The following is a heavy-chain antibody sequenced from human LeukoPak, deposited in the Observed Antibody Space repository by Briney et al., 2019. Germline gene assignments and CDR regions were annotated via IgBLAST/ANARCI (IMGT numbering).Heavy chain of an antibody. D-gene: IGHD5-12*01. CDR3: ARGRVATIFGY. CDR2: ISSSSSYI. Sequence: GSMRLSCAASGFTFSSYSMNWVRQAPGKGLEWVSSISSSSSYIYYADSVKGRFTISRDNAKNSLYLQMNSLRAEDTAVYYCARGRVATIFGYWGQGNLVTVSS. J-gene: IGHJ4*02. V-gene: IGHV3-21*01. CDR1: GFTFSSYS.